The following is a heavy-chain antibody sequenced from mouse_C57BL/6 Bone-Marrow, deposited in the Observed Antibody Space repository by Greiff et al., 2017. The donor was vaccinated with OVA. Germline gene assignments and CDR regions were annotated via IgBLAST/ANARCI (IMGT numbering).Heavy chain of an antibody. V-gene: IGHV5-12*01. CDR2: ISNGGGST. Sequence: EVKLVESGGGLVQPGGSLKLSCAASGFTFSDYYMYWVSQTPEKRLEWVAYISNGGGSTNYPDTVKGRFTITRDNANNTLYLQMSRLKSEDAAMYYCARQGYDVDYYAIDYWGQGTSVTVSS. J-gene: IGHJ4*01. CDR3: ARQGYDVDYYAIDY. D-gene: IGHD3-2*02. CDR1: GFTFSDYY.